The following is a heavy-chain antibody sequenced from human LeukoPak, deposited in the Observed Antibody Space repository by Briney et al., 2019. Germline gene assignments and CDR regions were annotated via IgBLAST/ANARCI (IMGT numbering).Heavy chain of an antibody. CDR1: GYTFTSHG. D-gene: IGHD1-26*01. V-gene: IGHV1-18*01. J-gene: IGHJ4*02. CDR2: ISTYNGNT. CDR3: ARLVGATLFDY. Sequence: ASVKVSCKASGYTFTSHGISWVRQAPGQGLEGMGWISTYNGNTNYAQKLQGRVSMTTDTSTSTAYMELRSLRSDDTAVYYCARLVGATLFDYWGQGTLVTVSS.